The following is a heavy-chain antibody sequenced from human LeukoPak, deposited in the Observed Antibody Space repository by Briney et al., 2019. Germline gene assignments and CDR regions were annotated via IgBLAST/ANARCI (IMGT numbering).Heavy chain of an antibody. J-gene: IGHJ5*02. D-gene: IGHD3-22*01. V-gene: IGHV4-34*01. Sequence: SETLSLTCAVYGGSFSGYYWSWIRQPPGKGLEWIGEINHSGSTNYNPSLKSRVTISVDTSKNQFSLKLSSVTAADTAVYYCATYYYDSSGYSPWGQGTLVTVSS. CDR1: GGSFSGYY. CDR3: ATYYYDSSGYSP. CDR2: INHSGST.